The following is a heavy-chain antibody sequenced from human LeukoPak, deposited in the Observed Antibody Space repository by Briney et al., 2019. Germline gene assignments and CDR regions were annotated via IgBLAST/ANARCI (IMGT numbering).Heavy chain of an antibody. CDR3: ARVPGYSSGWYFDY. J-gene: IGHJ4*02. Sequence: GRSLRLSCAASGFTFSSYAMHWVRQAPGKGLEWVAVISYDGSNKYYADSVKGRFTISRDNSKNTLYLQMNSLGAEDTAVYYCARVPGYSSGWYFDYWGQGTLVTVSS. CDR2: ISYDGSNK. V-gene: IGHV3-30*04. CDR1: GFTFSSYA. D-gene: IGHD6-19*01.